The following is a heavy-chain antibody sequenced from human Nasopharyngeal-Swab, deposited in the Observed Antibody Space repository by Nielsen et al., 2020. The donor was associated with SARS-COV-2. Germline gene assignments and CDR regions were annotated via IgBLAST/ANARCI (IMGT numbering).Heavy chain of an antibody. CDR3: AKVLGSSWYSNDWYFDL. CDR2: ISSSSSTI. J-gene: IGHJ2*01. D-gene: IGHD6-13*01. Sequence: WIRQPPGKGLEWVSYISSSSSTIYYADPVKGRFTISRDNSKNTLYLQMNSLRAEDTAVYYCAKVLGSSWYSNDWYFDLWGRGTLVTVSS. V-gene: IGHV3-48*01.